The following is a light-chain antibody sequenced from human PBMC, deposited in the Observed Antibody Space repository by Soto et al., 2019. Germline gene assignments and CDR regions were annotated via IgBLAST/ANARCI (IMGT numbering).Light chain of an antibody. CDR3: QSYDRSLRACV. CDR2: GNS. Sequence: QSVLTQPPSVSGAPGQRVTISCTGTNSNIGSDYGVHWYQQFPGTAPKLLIYGNSSRPSGVPDRFSGSKSGTSASLAITGLQAEDEADYYCQSYDRSLRACVFGTGTKLTVL. CDR1: NSNIGSDYG. J-gene: IGLJ1*01. V-gene: IGLV1-40*01.